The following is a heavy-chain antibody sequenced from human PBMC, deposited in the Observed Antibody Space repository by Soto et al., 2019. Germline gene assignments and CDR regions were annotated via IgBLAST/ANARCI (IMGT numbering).Heavy chain of an antibody. D-gene: IGHD6-13*01. Sequence: SETLSLTCTVSGGSISSYYWSWIRQPAGKGLEWIGRIYTSGSTNYNPSLKSRVTMSVDTSKNQFSLKLSSVTAADTAVYYCARSPRIAAAGLNWFDPWGQGTLVTVSS. V-gene: IGHV4-4*07. CDR1: GGSISSYY. CDR3: ARSPRIAAAGLNWFDP. J-gene: IGHJ5*02. CDR2: IYTSGST.